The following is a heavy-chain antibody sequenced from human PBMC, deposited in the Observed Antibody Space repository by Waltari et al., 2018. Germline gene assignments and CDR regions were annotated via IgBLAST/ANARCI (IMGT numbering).Heavy chain of an antibody. CDR2: IIPILGIA. J-gene: IGHJ4*02. V-gene: IGHV1-69*10. D-gene: IGHD2-2*01. CDR1: GGTFSSYA. Sequence: QVQLVQSGAEVKKPGSSVKVSCKASGGTFSSYAISWVRQAPGQGLEWMGGIIPILGIANYPTKFQGRGTITADKSTSTAYMELSSLRSEDTAVYYCARLPWYCSSTSCSGGGYWGQGTLVTVSS. CDR3: ARLPWYCSSTSCSGGGY.